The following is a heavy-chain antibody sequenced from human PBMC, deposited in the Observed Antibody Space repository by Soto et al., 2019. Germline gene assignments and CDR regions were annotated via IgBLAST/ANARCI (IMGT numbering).Heavy chain of an antibody. Sequence: ASVKVSCKASGYTFTSYDINWVRQATGQGLEWMGLMNHNSGNTGYAQKFQVRVTLTRHTSINTAYMELSSQRSEHTGVYYCPRGVDSTINFFDYWGQGTLVTVFS. D-gene: IGHD5-12*01. CDR2: MNHNSGNT. J-gene: IGHJ4*02. CDR1: GYTFTSYD. CDR3: PRGVDSTINFFDY. V-gene: IGHV1-8*02.